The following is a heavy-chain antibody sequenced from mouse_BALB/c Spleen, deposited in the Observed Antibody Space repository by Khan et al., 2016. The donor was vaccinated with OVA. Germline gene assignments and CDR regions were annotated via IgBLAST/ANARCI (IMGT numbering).Heavy chain of an antibody. V-gene: IGHV14-3*02. J-gene: IGHJ3*01. Sequence: VRLQQSGAELVKPGASVKLSCSASGFNIKDTNIHWMKQRPEQGLEWIGRIDPPNDDSKYGPKFQAKATLTADTSSNTAYLQLSSLTSEDTAVYYCATLFGSPVVFWGQGTLVSVSA. CDR2: IDPPNDDS. D-gene: IGHD1-1*02. CDR3: ATLFGSPVVF. CDR1: GFNIKDTN.